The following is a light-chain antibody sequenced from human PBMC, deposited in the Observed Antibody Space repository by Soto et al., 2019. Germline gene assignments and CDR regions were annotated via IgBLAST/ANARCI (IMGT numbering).Light chain of an antibody. Sequence: ILLTQSPGTLSLSPGERVNLSCRASQSVLSNYLAWYQQKPGQAPRFLIYGAFRRATGIPDRFSGSGSGTDFTLTISRLELEHFAVYYCQQYSSAPITFGQGKRLEIK. CDR2: GAF. CDR1: QSVLSNY. V-gene: IGKV3-20*01. CDR3: QQYSSAPIT. J-gene: IGKJ5*01.